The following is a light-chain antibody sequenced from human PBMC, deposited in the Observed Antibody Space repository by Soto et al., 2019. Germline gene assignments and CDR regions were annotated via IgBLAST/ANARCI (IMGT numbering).Light chain of an antibody. V-gene: IGKV3-20*01. J-gene: IGKJ1*01. CDR3: QHYNSYSEA. CDR2: GAS. Sequence: EIVLTQSPGTLSLSPGERATLSCRASQSVSGSSLAWYQQRSGQAPRLLIYGASTRATGIPDRFSGSGSGTEFTLTISSLQPDDFATYYCQHYNSYSEAFGQGTKV. CDR1: QSVSGSS.